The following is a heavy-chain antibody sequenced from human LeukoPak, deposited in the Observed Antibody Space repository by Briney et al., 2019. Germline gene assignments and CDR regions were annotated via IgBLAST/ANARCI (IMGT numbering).Heavy chain of an antibody. CDR1: GFVLKSYS. Sequence: GGSLRLSCAGSGFVLKSYSLSWVRQAPGKGLEWVSSISSTSAYIYYADSVKGRFTISRDNVDNVVYLQMNSLGAEDTAVYYCARVAVSGPTGWFDSWGQGTLVIVSS. CDR2: ISSTSAYI. V-gene: IGHV3-21*01. J-gene: IGHJ5*01. CDR3: ARVAVSGPTGWFDS. D-gene: IGHD2-8*02.